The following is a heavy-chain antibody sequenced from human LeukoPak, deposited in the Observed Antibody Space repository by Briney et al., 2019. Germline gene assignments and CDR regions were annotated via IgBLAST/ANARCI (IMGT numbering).Heavy chain of an antibody. J-gene: IGHJ4*02. V-gene: IGHV3-49*03. D-gene: IGHD3-22*01. CDR1: GFTFGDYA. Sequence: GGSLRLSCTASGFTFGDYAMSWFRQAPGKGLEWVGFIRSKAYGGTTEYAASVKGRFTISRDDSKSIAYLQMNSLETEDTAVYYCTRGSSYYYDSSGHLSYWGQGTLVTVSS. CDR3: TRGSSYYYDSSGHLSY. CDR2: IRSKAYGGTT.